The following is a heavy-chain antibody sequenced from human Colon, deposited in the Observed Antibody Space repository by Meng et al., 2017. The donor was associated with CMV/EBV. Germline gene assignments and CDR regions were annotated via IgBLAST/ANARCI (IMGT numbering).Heavy chain of an antibody. J-gene: IGHJ5*02. V-gene: IGHV3-30*04. CDR1: GFTFSAFP. CDR3: ARASNSSFDP. Sequence: LSCAASGFTFSAFPIHWVRQAPGKGLEWVAIISHDGTKKYYAESVKGRFSLSRDNSQNTVNMHMNSLRGDDTAVYYCARASNSSFDPWGQGTLVTASS. D-gene: IGHD4-11*01. CDR2: ISHDGTKK.